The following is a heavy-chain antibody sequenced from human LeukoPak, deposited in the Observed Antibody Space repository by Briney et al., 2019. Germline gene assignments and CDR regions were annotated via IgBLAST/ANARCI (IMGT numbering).Heavy chain of an antibody. D-gene: IGHD6-13*01. Sequence: GGSPRLSFAASGFTFSSYALSWVRQAPGKGLECVANINQHGNQRYYVDSVKGRFTISRDNSRNSLYLQMNNLRAEDTAVYYCVRVGSSNWYAWGQGTLVTVSS. CDR3: VRVGSSNWYA. CDR1: GFTFSSYA. CDR2: INQHGNQR. V-gene: IGHV3-7*01. J-gene: IGHJ5*02.